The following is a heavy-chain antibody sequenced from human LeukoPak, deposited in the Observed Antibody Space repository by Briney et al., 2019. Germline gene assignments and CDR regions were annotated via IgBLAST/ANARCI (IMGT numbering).Heavy chain of an antibody. CDR1: GFTFSRSW. V-gene: IGHV3-7*01. J-gene: IGHJ4*02. D-gene: IGHD3-22*01. CDR3: ARESYFYDSSGNYPRLDY. CDR2: IKQDGSEK. Sequence: GGSLRLSCAASGFTFSRSWMNWVRQAPGKGLEWVANIKQDGSEKYYVDSVKGRFTISRDNAKNSLYLQMNSLRAEDTAVYYCARESYFYDSSGNYPRLDYWGQGTPVTVSS.